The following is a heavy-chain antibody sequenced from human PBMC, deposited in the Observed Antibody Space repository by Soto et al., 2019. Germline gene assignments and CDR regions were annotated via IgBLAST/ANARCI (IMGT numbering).Heavy chain of an antibody. Sequence: GGSLRLSCAASGFTFSSYGMHWVRQAPGKGLEWVAVISYDGSNKYYADSVKGRFTISRDNSKNTLYLQMNSLRAEDTAVYYCAKERRSCSSTSCYYYYYGMDVWGQGTTVTVSS. CDR3: AKERRSCSSTSCYYYYYGMDV. CDR2: ISYDGSNK. CDR1: GFTFSSYG. J-gene: IGHJ6*02. D-gene: IGHD2-2*01. V-gene: IGHV3-30*18.